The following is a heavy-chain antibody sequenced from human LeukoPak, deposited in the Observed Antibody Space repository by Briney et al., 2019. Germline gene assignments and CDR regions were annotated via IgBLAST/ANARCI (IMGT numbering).Heavy chain of an antibody. Sequence: SETLSLTCAVYGGSFSGCYWSWIRQPPGKGLEWIGEINHSGSTNYNPSLKSRVTISVDTSKNQFSLKLSSVTAADTAVYYCARDRITIFGVVIMGFDYWGQGTLVTVSS. D-gene: IGHD3-3*01. CDR2: INHSGST. J-gene: IGHJ4*02. CDR1: GGSFSGCY. V-gene: IGHV4-34*01. CDR3: ARDRITIFGVVIMGFDY.